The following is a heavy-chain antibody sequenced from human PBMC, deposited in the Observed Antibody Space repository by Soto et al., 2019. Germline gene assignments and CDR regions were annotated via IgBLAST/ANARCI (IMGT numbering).Heavy chain of an antibody. Sequence: EVQLLESGGGLLQPGGSLRLSCAASGFTFSSYAMSWVRQAPGKGLEWVSAITGSGGSTYYADSVKGRFTISRDNSKNTLYLQMNSLRAEDTAVYYCAKGRRGGITICGVVNSFDYWGQGTLVTVSS. V-gene: IGHV3-23*01. D-gene: IGHD3-3*01. CDR2: ITGSGGST. CDR3: AKGRRGGITICGVVNSFDY. J-gene: IGHJ4*02. CDR1: GFTFSSYA.